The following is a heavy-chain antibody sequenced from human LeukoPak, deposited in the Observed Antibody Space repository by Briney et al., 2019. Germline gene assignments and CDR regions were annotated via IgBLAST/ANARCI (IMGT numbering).Heavy chain of an antibody. J-gene: IGHJ4*02. Sequence: PGGSLRLSCAASGFTFSSYSMNCVRQAPGKGLEWVSSISSSSSYIYYADSVKGRFTISRDNAKNSLYLQMNSLRAEDTAVYYCARDRDYDYVWGSYRPFWGQGTLVTVSS. D-gene: IGHD3-16*02. CDR1: GFTFSSYS. CDR2: ISSSSSYI. CDR3: ARDRDYDYVWGSYRPF. V-gene: IGHV3-21*01.